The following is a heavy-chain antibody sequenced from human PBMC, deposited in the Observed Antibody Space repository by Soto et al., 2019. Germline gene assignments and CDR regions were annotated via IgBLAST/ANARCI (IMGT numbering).Heavy chain of an antibody. V-gene: IGHV4-39*01. CDR2: IFYSGST. CDR3: ARPPTASLDAFDI. Sequence: LSLTCTVSGGSISSSRYYWGWIRQPPGKGLEWIGSIFYSGSTYHNPSLKSRVTISVDTSKNQFSLKLSSVTAADTAVYYCARPPTASLDAFDIWGQGTMVTVSS. CDR1: GGSISSSRYY. J-gene: IGHJ3*02.